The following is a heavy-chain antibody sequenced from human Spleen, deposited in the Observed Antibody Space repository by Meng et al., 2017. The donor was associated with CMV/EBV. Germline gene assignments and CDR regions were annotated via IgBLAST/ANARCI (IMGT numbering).Heavy chain of an antibody. CDR1: GFTFSSYA. J-gene: IGHJ6*02. CDR2: ISSSATYI. D-gene: IGHD3-10*01. Sequence: GESLKISCAASGFTFSSYAMSWVRQAPGKGLEWVSSISSSATYIHYADSVKGRFTISRDNSKNTLYPQMNSLRAEDTAVYYCAKGSAPYYGMDVWGQGTTVTVSS. V-gene: IGHV3-23*01. CDR3: AKGSAPYYGMDV.